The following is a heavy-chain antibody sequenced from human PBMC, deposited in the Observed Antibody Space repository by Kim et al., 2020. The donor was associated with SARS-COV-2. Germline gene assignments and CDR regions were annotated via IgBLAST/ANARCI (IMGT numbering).Heavy chain of an antibody. CDR2: ISSSGSTI. Sequence: GGSLRLSCAASGFTFSDYYMSWIRQAPGKGLEWVSYISSSGSTIYYADSVKGRFTISRDNAKNSLYLQMNSLRAEDTAVYYCARVYPDHGGGVGYYYYGMDVWGQGTTVTVSS. D-gene: IGHD4-17*01. CDR1: GFTFSDYY. CDR3: ARVYPDHGGGVGYYYYGMDV. J-gene: IGHJ6*02. V-gene: IGHV3-11*01.